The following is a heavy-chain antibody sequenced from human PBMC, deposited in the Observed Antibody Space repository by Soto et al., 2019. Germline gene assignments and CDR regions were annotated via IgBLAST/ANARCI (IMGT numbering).Heavy chain of an antibody. J-gene: IGHJ4*02. Sequence: SETLSLTCTVSGGSNIRDGYYWTWIRQHPGKVLELIAYISYSGSSYSNPSLKSRVTISADTSKNQFSLRLTSVTAADTAVHFCARATPAGSADFWGQGTLVTVSS. CDR1: GGSNIRDGYY. D-gene: IGHD2-2*01. CDR3: ARATPAGSADF. CDR2: ISYSGSS. V-gene: IGHV4-31*03.